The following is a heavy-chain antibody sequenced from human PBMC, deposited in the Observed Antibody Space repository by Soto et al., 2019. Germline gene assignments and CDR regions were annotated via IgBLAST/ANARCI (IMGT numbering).Heavy chain of an antibody. J-gene: IGHJ4*02. CDR2: INHSGST. V-gene: IGHV4-34*01. D-gene: IGHD6-6*01. CDR1: GGSFSGYY. CDR3: ARALGSSSVSPFDY. Sequence: SETLSLTCAVYGGSFSGYYWSWIRQPPGKGLEWIGEINHSGSTNYNPSLKSRVTISVDTSKNQFSLKLSSVTAADTAVYYCARALGSSSVSPFDYWGQGTLVTVSS.